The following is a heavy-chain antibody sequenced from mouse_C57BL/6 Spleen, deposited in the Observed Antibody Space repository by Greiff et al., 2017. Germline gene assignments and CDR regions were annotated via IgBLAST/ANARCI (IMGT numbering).Heavy chain of an antibody. CDR3: ARGFKY. V-gene: IGHV1-59*01. J-gene: IGHJ2*01. Sequence: QVQLKQPGAELVRPGTSVKLSCKASGYTFTSYWMHWVKQRPGQGLEWIGVIDPSDSYTNYNQKFKGKATLTVDTSSSTAYMQLSSLTSEDSAVYYCARGFKYWGQGTTLTVSS. CDR2: IDPSDSYT. CDR1: GYTFTSYW.